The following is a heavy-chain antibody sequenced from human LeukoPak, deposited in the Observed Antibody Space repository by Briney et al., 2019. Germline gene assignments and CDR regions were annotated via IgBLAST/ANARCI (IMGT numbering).Heavy chain of an antibody. J-gene: IGHJ4*02. CDR1: GFTVSSSY. V-gene: IGHV3-66*01. D-gene: IGHD6-13*01. CDR2: IYSGGST. Sequence: AGGSLRLSCAASGFTVSSSYMTWVRQAPGKGLDWVSVIYSGGSTHYAGSVKGRFTISRDNSKNTVYLQMNSLRAEDTAVYHCARAPYGSSWYFDYWGQGTLVTVSS. CDR3: ARAPYGSSWYFDY.